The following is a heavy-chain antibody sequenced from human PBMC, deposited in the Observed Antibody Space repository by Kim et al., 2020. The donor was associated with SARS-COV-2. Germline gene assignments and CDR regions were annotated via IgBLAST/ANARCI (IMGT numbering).Heavy chain of an antibody. J-gene: IGHJ6*02. Sequence: SETLSLTCAVSGGSISSSNWWSWVRQPPGKGLEWIGEIYHSGSTNYNPSLKSRVTISVDKSKNQFSLKLSSVTAADTAVYYCARATPSRYYYYGMDVWGQGTTVTVSS. V-gene: IGHV4-4*02. CDR1: GGSISSSNW. CDR2: IYHSGST. CDR3: ARATPSRYYYYGMDV.